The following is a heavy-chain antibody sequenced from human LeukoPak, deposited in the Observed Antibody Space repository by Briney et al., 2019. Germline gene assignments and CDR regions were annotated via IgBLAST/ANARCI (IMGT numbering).Heavy chain of an antibody. J-gene: IGHJ3*02. D-gene: IGHD1-26*01. CDR2: IDYSEST. CDR1: GGTLSRNY. Sequence: KTSETLSLTCTVSGGTLSRNYWSWIRQPPGKGLEWIAYIDYSESTNYNPSLKSRLTISVDASKNQFSLKLGSVTAADTAVYYCARDRRRELLHAFDIWGQGTMATVSS. CDR3: ARDRRRELLHAFDI. V-gene: IGHV4-59*13.